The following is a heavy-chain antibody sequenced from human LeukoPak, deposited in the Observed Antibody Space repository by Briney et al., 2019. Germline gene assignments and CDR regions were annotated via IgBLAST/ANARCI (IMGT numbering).Heavy chain of an antibody. CDR1: GFTFSSYG. Sequence: GRSLRLSCAASGFTFSSYGMNWVRQAPGKGLEGVAVIWYDGSNKYYADSVKGRFTISRDNSKNTLYLQMNSLGAEDTAVYYCARAHDRSYFDYWGQGTLVTVSS. CDR3: ARAHDRSYFDY. V-gene: IGHV3-33*01. D-gene: IGHD3-9*01. J-gene: IGHJ4*02. CDR2: IWYDGSNK.